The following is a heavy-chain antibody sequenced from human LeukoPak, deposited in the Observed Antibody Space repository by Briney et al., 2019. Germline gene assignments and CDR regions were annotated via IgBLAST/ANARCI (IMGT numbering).Heavy chain of an antibody. CDR3: ARPYSSSSAYFDY. Sequence: ASVKVSCKASGYTFTGYYMHWVRQAPGQGLEWMGWINPNSGGTNYAQKFQGRVTMTRDTSISTAYMELSRLRSDDTAVYYCARPYSSSSAYFDYWGQGTLVTVSS. CDR1: GYTFTGYY. CDR2: INPNSGGT. D-gene: IGHD6-13*01. V-gene: IGHV1-2*02. J-gene: IGHJ4*02.